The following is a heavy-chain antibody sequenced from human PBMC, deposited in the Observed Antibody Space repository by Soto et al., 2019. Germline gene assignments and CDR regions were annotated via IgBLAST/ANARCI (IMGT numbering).Heavy chain of an antibody. CDR1: GGSFKSGGSS. V-gene: IGHV4-61*08. CDR2: VYHTGRT. Sequence: PSRTLSLTGAVPGGSFKSGGSSWCWIRQPPGKRLECIGYVYHTGRTSYNPSLKSRVSISMDTSKNQFSLNLDSVTAADTAVYFCARDFAYFDSWGQGTLVTVSS. CDR3: ARDFAYFDS. J-gene: IGHJ4*02.